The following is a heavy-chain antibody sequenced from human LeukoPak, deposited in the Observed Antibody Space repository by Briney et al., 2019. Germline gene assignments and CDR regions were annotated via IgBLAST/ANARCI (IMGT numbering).Heavy chain of an antibody. V-gene: IGHV3-21*01. D-gene: IGHD3-10*01. CDR3: ARGGGSGSYYNSYYYYYMDV. Sequence: PGGSLRLSCAASGFTFSSYSMNWVRQAPGKGLEWVSSISSSSSYIYYADSVKGRFTISRDNAKNSLYLQMNSLRAEDTAVYYCARGGGSGSYYNSYYYYYMDVWGKGTTVTVSS. J-gene: IGHJ6*03. CDR2: ISSSSSYI. CDR1: GFTFSSYS.